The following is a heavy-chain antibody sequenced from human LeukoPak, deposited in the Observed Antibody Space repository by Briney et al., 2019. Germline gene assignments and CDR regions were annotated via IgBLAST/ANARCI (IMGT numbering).Heavy chain of an antibody. CDR2: IWYDGSSK. D-gene: IGHD2-2*01. Sequence: GGSLRLSCAASGFSFSAYGVHWVRQAPGKGLEWVAVIWYDGSSKDYADSVKGRFTLSRDNSKNTLYLQMNSLTVEDTAVYYCARNQGYCTRTNCYLDYWGQGTLVTVSS. J-gene: IGHJ4*02. CDR3: ARNQGYCTRTNCYLDY. CDR1: GFSFSAYG. V-gene: IGHV3-33*01.